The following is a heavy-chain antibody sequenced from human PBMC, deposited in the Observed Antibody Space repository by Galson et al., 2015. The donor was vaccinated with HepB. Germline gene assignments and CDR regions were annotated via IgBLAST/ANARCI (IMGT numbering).Heavy chain of an antibody. CDR2: ISFDDSTT. D-gene: IGHD6-25*01. V-gene: IGHV3-30*18. CDR1: GFIFSSFG. CDR3: AKDNLPAIAAAGLDS. J-gene: IGHJ4*02. Sequence: SLRLSCAASGFIFSSFGMHWVRQAPGRGLEWVALISFDDSTTHYTDSVEGRFTISRDNSKKTIHLQMDSLRPEDTALYYCAKDNLPAIAAAGLDSWGQGTLVTVSS.